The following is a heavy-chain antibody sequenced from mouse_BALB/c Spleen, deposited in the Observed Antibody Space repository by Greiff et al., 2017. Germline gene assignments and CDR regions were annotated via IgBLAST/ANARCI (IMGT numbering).Heavy chain of an antibody. V-gene: IGHV1-14*01. Sequence: VQLKQSGPELVKPGASMKISCKASGYTFTSYVMHWVKQKPGQGLEWIGYINPYNDGTKYNEKFKGKATLTSDKSSSTAYMELSSLTSEDSAVYYCARADIDDGYLFAYWGQGTLVTVSA. CDR2: INPYNDGT. J-gene: IGHJ3*01. CDR1: GYTFTSYV. CDR3: ARADIDDGYLFAY. D-gene: IGHD2-3*01.